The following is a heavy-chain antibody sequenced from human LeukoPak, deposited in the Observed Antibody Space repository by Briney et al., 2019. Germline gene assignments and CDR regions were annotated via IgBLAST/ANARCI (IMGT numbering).Heavy chain of an antibody. CDR2: IYPGDSDT. V-gene: IGHV5-51*01. J-gene: IGHJ3*02. D-gene: IGHD4-23*01. CDR3: ARHFYGDNSGSPFDI. Sequence: ESLKISCKGSGYSFTSYWIGWVRQMPGKGLEWMGIIYPGDSDTRYSPSFQGQVTISADKSISTAYLQWSSLKASDTAMYYCARHFYGDNSGSPFDIWGQGTMLTVSS. CDR1: GYSFTSYW.